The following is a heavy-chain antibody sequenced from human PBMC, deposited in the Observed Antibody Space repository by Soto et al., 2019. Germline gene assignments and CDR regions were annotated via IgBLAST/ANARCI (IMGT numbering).Heavy chain of an antibody. V-gene: IGHV3-48*01. CDR3: ARGGYCTSNRCFDASDI. CDR1: GGRIGDYS. J-gene: IGHJ3*02. CDR2: ISSGSSTI. Sequence: SGGRIGDYSGSRVSKAPRKRLERVSYISSGSSTINFAHSVKGRFVISIDYAKNSLSLQMDSLRGEDTSLYYCARGGYCTSNRCFDASDIWVQGTMVTVSS. D-gene: IGHD2-2*03.